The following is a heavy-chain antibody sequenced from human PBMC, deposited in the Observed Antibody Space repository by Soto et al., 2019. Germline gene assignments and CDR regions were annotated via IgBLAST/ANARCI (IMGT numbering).Heavy chain of an antibody. CDR1: GGTFSSYA. CDR3: ARDRVRRYRHYYDSSGIDY. D-gene: IGHD3-22*01. CDR2: IIPIFGTA. Sequence: SVKVSCKASGGTFSSYAISWVRQAPGQGLEWMGGIIPIFGTANYAQKFQGRVTITADESTSTAYMELSSLRSEDTAVYYCARDRVRRYRHYYDSSGIDYWGQGTLVTVSS. J-gene: IGHJ4*02. V-gene: IGHV1-69*13.